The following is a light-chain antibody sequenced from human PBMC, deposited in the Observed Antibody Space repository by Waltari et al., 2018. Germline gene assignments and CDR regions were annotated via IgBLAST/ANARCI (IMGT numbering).Light chain of an antibody. V-gene: IGLV1-44*01. Sequence: QSVLTQPPSASGTPGQGVTISCSGGASNIGNNVVNWYQQVPGKAPKLLISRSDRRPAGVPYRVSGSKSATSAALAISGLQAEDEADYYCAAWDDSLNGRWVFGGGTKVTVL. CDR1: ASNIGNNV. CDR3: AAWDDSLNGRWV. CDR2: RSD. J-gene: IGLJ3*02.